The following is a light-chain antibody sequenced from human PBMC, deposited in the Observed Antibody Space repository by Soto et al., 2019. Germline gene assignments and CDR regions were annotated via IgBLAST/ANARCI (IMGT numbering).Light chain of an antibody. V-gene: IGKV1-9*01. J-gene: IGKJ1*01. CDR3: QQLNSHPPCT. CDR1: QGISSY. Sequence: DIQLTQSPSFLSASVGDRVTITCRASQGISSYLAWYQQKPGKAPKLLIYAASTLQSGVPSRFSGSGSGTEFTLSISSLEPLGFAAYYCQQLNSHPPCTFGQGTKVEIK. CDR2: AAS.